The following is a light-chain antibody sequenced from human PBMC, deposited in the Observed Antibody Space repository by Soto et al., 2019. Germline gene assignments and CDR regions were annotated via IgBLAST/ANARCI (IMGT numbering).Light chain of an antibody. J-gene: IGKJ1*01. CDR2: AAS. CDR1: QGISNY. Sequence: DIQMTQSPSSLSASVGDRVTITCRASQGISNYLAWYQQKPGTVPKLLISAASTLQTGVPSRFSGGGSGTDFTLTISSLQPEDVATYYCQQYNSYSWTFGQGTKVEIK. V-gene: IGKV1-27*01. CDR3: QQYNSYSWT.